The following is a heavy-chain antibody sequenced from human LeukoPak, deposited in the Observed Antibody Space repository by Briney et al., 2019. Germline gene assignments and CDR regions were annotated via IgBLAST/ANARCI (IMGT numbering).Heavy chain of an antibody. CDR1: RFTFSDYY. Sequence: GGSLRLSCAASRFTFSDYYMSWIRQAPGKGLEWISYISSRGSYTNYADSVKGRFTISRDNAKNSLYLQMNSLRAEDTAVYYCATKVTVKTDWFDRWGQGTLVTVSS. CDR2: ISSRGSYT. D-gene: IGHD1-14*01. CDR3: ATKVTVKTDWFDR. V-gene: IGHV3-11*03. J-gene: IGHJ5*02.